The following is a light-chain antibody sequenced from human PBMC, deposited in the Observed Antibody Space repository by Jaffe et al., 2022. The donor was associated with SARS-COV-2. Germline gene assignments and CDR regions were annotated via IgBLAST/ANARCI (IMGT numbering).Light chain of an antibody. CDR3: NSYTTSATRV. Sequence: QSALTQPASVSGSPGESITISCAGTSSDIGAYNYVSWYQQHPGKAPQLVIYGVSSRPSGVSNRFSGSKSGNTASLTISGLQTEDEADYFCNSYTTSATRVFGGGTRLTVL. CDR1: SSDIGAYNY. CDR2: GVS. V-gene: IGLV2-14*03. J-gene: IGLJ3*02.